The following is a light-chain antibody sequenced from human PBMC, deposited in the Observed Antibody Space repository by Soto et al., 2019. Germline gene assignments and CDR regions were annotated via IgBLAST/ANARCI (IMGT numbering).Light chain of an antibody. CDR1: QSVSSNY. Sequence: EIVLTQSPGTLSLSLGERATLSCRASQSVSSNYLAWYQQKPGQAPRLLIYATSSTATGIPDRFSGSGSGTDFTLYISRLEPEDFAVYYCQQYGNSPRYSFGQGTKLEIK. V-gene: IGKV3-20*01. J-gene: IGKJ2*03. CDR3: QQYGNSPRYS. CDR2: ATS.